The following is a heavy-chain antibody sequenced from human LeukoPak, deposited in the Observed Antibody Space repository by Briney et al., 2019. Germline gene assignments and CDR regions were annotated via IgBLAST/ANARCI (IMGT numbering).Heavy chain of an antibody. V-gene: IGHV1-3*02. J-gene: IGHJ4*02. CDR3: TRSPGGNARTWLDY. Sequence: ASVKVSCKASGYTFTNYALHWVRQAPGQRLEWMGWTNGATGNTRFSQDFQGRLTITIDTSASTAYMELSSLRSEDTAVYYCTRSPGGNARTWLDYWGQGTLVTVSS. D-gene: IGHD4-23*01. CDR1: GYTFTNYA. CDR2: TNGATGNT.